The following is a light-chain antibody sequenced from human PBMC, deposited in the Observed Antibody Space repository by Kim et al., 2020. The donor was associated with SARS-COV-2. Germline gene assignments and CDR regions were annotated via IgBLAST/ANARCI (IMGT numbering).Light chain of an antibody. V-gene: IGKV1-5*03. CDR2: KAS. Sequence: DIQMTQSPSTLSASVGDRVTITCRASQSISNWLAWYQQKPGKAPKLLIYKASSLESGVPLRFSGSASGTEFTLTISSLQPDDFATYYCQQYGSYSYTFGQGTKLEI. CDR1: QSISNW. CDR3: QQYGSYSYT. J-gene: IGKJ2*01.